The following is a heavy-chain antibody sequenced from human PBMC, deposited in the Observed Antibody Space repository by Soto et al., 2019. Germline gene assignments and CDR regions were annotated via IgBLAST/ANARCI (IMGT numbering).Heavy chain of an antibody. D-gene: IGHD5-18*01. V-gene: IGHV4-59*08. CDR1: GGSISSYY. J-gene: IGHJ6*03. CDR3: ARLGTAMVGYYYYYMDV. Sequence: PSATLSLTCTVSGGSISSYYWSWIRQPPGKGQEWIGYIYYSGSTNYNPSLKSRVTISVDTSKNQFSLKLSSVTAADTAVYYCARLGTAMVGYYYYYMDVWGKGTTVTVSS. CDR2: IYYSGST.